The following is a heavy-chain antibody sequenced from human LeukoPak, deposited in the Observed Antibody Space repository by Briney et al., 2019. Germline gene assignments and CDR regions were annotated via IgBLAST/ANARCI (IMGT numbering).Heavy chain of an antibody. V-gene: IGHV4-39*01. J-gene: IGHJ4*02. Sequence: SETLSLTCTVSGSSISGSNNYWGWVRQPPGKGLEWIGIIHSSGSTTYYSPSLKSRVTISVDTSKNQFSLKLSSVTAADTAVYYCARHDEEDGYNAKTIDYWGQGTLVTVSS. CDR1: GSSISGSNNY. CDR3: ARHDEEDGYNAKTIDY. D-gene: IGHD5-24*01. CDR2: IHSSGSTT.